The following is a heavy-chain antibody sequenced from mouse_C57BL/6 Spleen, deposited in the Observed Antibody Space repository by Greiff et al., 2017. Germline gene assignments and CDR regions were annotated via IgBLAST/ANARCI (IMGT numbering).Heavy chain of an antibody. Sequence: QVQLKQPGTELVKPGASVKLSCKASGYTFTSYWMHWVKQRPGQGLEWIGNINPSNGGTNYNEKFKSKATLTVDKSSSTAYMQLSSLTSEDSAVYYCARTPNYYGSPAWFAYWGQGTLVTVSA. V-gene: IGHV1-53*01. CDR1: GYTFTSYW. CDR2: INPSNGGT. D-gene: IGHD1-1*01. J-gene: IGHJ3*01. CDR3: ARTPNYYGSPAWFAY.